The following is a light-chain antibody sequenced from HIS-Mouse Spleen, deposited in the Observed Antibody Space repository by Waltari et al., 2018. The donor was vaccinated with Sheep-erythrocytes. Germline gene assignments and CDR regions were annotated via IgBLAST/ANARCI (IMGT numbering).Light chain of an antibody. V-gene: IGLV2-14*01. J-gene: IGLJ3*02. CDR3: SSYTSSSTWV. CDR2: EVS. CDR1: SSDVGGYKY. Sequence: QSALTQPASVSGSPGQSLTISCTGTSSDVGGYKYVSWYQPHPGKAPKLMIYEVSNRPSGVSNRFSGSKSGNTASLTISGLQAEDEADYYCSSYTSSSTWVFGGGTKLTVL.